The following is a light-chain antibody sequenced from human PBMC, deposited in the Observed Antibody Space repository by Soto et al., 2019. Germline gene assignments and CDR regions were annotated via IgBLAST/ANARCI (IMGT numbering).Light chain of an antibody. CDR1: QSISTN. Sequence: EIVMTQSPGTLSLSPGEGATLSCMASQSISTNVAWIQQKPGQAPRPLIYGPSTRATGIPARFSGSWSGTEFTLTISSLPSEYVPGYYCRLYHKWRITFGGGTKVEIK. V-gene: IGKV3-15*01. CDR2: GPS. CDR3: RLYHKWRIT. J-gene: IGKJ4*01.